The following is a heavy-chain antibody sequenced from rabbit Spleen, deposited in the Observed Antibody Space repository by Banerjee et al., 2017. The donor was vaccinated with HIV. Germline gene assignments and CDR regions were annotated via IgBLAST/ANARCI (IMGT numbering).Heavy chain of an antibody. CDR2: IAGSSSGFT. CDR1: GVSFNDKDV. Sequence: QEQLEESGGGLVKPEGSLTLTCKASGVSFNDKDVMCWVRQAPGKGLEWISCIAGSSSGFTYSATWAKGRFTCSKTSSTTVTLQMTSLTVADTATYFCARDTGTSFSTYGMDLWGQGTLVTVS. J-gene: IGHJ6*01. V-gene: IGHV1S45*01. D-gene: IGHD7-1*01. CDR3: ARDTGTSFSTYGMDL.